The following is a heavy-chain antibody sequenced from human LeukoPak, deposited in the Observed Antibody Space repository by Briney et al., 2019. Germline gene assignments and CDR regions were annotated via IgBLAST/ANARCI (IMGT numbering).Heavy chain of an antibody. CDR3: ARRGDGYYDSSGYSN. V-gene: IGHV4-38-2*02. J-gene: IGHJ4*02. CDR2: IYHSGST. Sequence: SETLSLTCTVSGYSISSGYYWGWIRQPPGKGLEWIGSIYHSGSTYYNPSLKSRVTISVDTSKNQFSLKLSSVTAADTAVYYCARRGDGYYDSSGYSNWGQGTLVTVSS. D-gene: IGHD3-22*01. CDR1: GYSISSGYY.